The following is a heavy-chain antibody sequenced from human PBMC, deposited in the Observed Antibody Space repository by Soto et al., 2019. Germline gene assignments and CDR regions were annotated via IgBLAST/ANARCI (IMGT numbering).Heavy chain of an antibody. V-gene: IGHV3-9*01. Sequence: GRSLRLPCATSGFKFRDYSMHRVRQVPGKGLEWISTISWNSGRMVYADSVEGRFTISRDNAKNMVYLQMNSLRAEDTAVYYCARDRPGPQHYLDYWGLGNMVTVSS. CDR1: GFKFRDYS. J-gene: IGHJ4*02. CDR2: ISWNSGRM. D-gene: IGHD3-10*01. CDR3: ARDRPGPQHYLDY.